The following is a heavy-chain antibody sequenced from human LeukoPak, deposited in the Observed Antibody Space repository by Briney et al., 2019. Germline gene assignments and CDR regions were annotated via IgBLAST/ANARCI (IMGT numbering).Heavy chain of an antibody. J-gene: IGHJ5*02. D-gene: IGHD6-6*01. CDR3: ARGWRFLAAHNWFDP. CDR1: GGSISSSSYY. CDR2: IYYSGST. V-gene: IGHV4-39*07. Sequence: SETLSLTCTVSGGSISSSSYYWGWIRQPPGKGLEWIGSIYYSGSTYYNPSLKSRVTISVDTSKNQFSLKLSSVTAADTAVYYCARGWRFLAAHNWFDPWGQGTLVTVSS.